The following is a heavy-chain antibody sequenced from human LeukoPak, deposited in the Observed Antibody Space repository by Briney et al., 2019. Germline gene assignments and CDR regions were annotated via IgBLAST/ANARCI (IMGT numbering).Heavy chain of an antibody. Sequence: GGSLRLSCAASGFTFDDYAMHWGRQAPGKGLEWVSLISGDGGSTYYADSVKGRFTISRDNSKNSLYLQMNSLRTEDTALYYCAKDTVNSLATYNWFDPWGQGTLVTVSS. CDR1: GFTFDDYA. J-gene: IGHJ5*02. CDR3: AKDTVNSLATYNWFDP. D-gene: IGHD4-17*01. V-gene: IGHV3-43*02. CDR2: ISGDGGST.